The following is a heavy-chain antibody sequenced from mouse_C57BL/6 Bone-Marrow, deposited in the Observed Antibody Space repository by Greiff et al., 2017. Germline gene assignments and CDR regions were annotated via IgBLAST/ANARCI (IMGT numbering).Heavy chain of an antibody. CDR3: ARGGWSYLDY. CDR1: GYTFTSYW. D-gene: IGHD1-1*02. CDR2: IDPSDSYT. V-gene: IGHV1-59*01. Sequence: QVQLQQPGAELVRPGTSVKLSCKASGYTFTSYWMHWVKQRPGQGLEWIGVIDPSDSYTNYNQKFKGKATLTVDTSSSTAYMQLSSLTSEDSAVYYCARGGWSYLDYWGQGTTLTVSS. J-gene: IGHJ2*01.